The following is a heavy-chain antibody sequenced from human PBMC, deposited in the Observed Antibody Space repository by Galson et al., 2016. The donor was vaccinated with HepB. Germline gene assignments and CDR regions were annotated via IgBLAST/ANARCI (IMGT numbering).Heavy chain of an antibody. CDR2: ISYDGNNK. CDR3: AKIASGYGQIWQQPPMLY. Sequence: SLRLSCAASGFTFSSYGMHWVRQAPGKGLEWVAAISYDGNNKYHADSVTGRFTISRDNSKNTLYLQVNSLRVEDTAVYHCAKIASGYGQIWQQPPMLYWGQGTLVTVSS. J-gene: IGHJ4*02. CDR1: GFTFSSYG. D-gene: IGHD6-13*01. V-gene: IGHV3-30*18.